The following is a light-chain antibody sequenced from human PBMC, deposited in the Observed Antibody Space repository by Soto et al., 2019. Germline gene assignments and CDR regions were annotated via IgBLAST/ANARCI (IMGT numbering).Light chain of an antibody. CDR2: DAS. Sequence: DIQMTQSPSTLSASVGDRVTITCRASQSLSSWLAWYQQKPGTAPKLLIYDASYLESGVPSRFSGSGSGTEFTLTISNLQPDDFATYYCQQYNGDPATFGQGTKVEIK. J-gene: IGKJ1*01. V-gene: IGKV1-5*01. CDR1: QSLSSW. CDR3: QQYNGDPAT.